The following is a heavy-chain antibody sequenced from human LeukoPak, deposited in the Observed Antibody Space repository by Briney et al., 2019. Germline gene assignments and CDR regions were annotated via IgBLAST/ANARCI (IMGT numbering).Heavy chain of an antibody. Sequence: ASVKVSCKASGYTFTNYYMHWVRQAPGQGLEWMGIINPSGGSTSYAQKFQGRVTMTRDTSTSTVYMELSRLRSDDTAVYYCARDLEWLYPGGAFDIWGQGTMVTVSS. CDR1: GYTFTNYY. CDR3: ARDLEWLYPGGAFDI. CDR2: INPSGGST. J-gene: IGHJ3*02. V-gene: IGHV1-46*01. D-gene: IGHD3-3*01.